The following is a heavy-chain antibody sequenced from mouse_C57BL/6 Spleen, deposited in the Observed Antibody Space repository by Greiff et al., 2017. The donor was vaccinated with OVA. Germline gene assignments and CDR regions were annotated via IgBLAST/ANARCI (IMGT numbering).Heavy chain of an antibody. Sequence: QVQLKQSGAELARPGASVNLSCKASGYTFTSYGISWVKQRTGQGLEWIGEIYPRSGNTYYNEKFKGKATLTADKSSSTAYMELRSLTSEDSAVYFCARDSGYVDWDYWGQGTSVTVSS. CDR2: IYPRSGNT. CDR1: GYTFTSYG. CDR3: ARDSGYVDWDY. V-gene: IGHV1-81*01. D-gene: IGHD3-2*02. J-gene: IGHJ4*01.